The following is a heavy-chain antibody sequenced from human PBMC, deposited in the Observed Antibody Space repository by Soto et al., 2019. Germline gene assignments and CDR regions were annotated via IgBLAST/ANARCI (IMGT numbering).Heavy chain of an antibody. CDR1: GFSLSTSGVG. CDR2: IYWDDNK. D-gene: IGHD3-9*01. V-gene: IGHV2-5*02. J-gene: IGHJ1*01. Sequence: QITLKESGPTLVKPTQTLTLTCTFSGFSLSTSGVGVGWIRQPPEKALECLALIYWDDNKRYSPSLKSRLTITKDTSKSQVVLTMTNMDPVDTGTYYCAHNNYDILTGYYPRIYFHHWGQGTLVTVYS. CDR3: AHNNYDILTGYYPRIYFHH.